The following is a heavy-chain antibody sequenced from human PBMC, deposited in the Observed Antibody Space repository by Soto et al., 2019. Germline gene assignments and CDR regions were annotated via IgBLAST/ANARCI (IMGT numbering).Heavy chain of an antibody. D-gene: IGHD5-12*01. CDR2: ISSSSSYI. J-gene: IGHJ4*02. V-gene: IGHV3-21*01. CDR3: ARAPIPPRGGGSSYYFDY. CDR1: GFTFSSYS. Sequence: GGSLSLSCAASGFTFSSYSMNWVRQAPGKGLEWVSSISSSSSYIYYADSVKGRFTISRDNAKNSLYLQMNSLRAEDTAVYYCARAPIPPRGGGSSYYFDYWGQGTLVTVSS.